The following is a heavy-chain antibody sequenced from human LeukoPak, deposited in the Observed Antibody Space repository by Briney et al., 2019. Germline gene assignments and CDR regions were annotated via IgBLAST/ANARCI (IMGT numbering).Heavy chain of an antibody. CDR1: GFTFSSYG. V-gene: IGHV3-30*02. J-gene: IGHJ4*02. CDR3: ANGGSGSYYLYYFDY. Sequence: GGSLRLSXAASGFTFSSYGMHWVRQAPGKGLEWVAFIRYDGSNKYYADSVKGRFTISRDNSKNTLYLQMNSLRAEDTAVYYCANGGSGSYYLYYFDYWGQGTLVTVSS. D-gene: IGHD3-10*01. CDR2: IRYDGSNK.